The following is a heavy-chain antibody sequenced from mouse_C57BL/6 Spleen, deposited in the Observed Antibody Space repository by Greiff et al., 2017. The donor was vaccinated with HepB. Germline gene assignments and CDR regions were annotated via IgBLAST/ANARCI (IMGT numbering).Heavy chain of an antibody. V-gene: IGHV1-12*01. CDR1: GYTFTSYN. Sequence: VQLQQSGAELVRPGASVKMSCTASGYTFTSYNMHWVKQTPRQGLEWIGAIYPGNGDTSYNQKFKGKATLTVDKSSSTAYMQLSSLTSEDSAVYYCARSQLRLPYYAMDYWGQGTSVTVSS. D-gene: IGHD3-2*02. J-gene: IGHJ4*01. CDR3: ARSQLRLPYYAMDY. CDR2: IYPGNGDT.